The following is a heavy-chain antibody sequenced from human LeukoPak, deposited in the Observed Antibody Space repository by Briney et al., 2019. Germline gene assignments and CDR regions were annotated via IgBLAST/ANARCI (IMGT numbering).Heavy chain of an antibody. J-gene: IGHJ3*02. Sequence: SQTLSLTCTVSGGSINSGGYYWSWIRHRPGKGLEGIGYIYFSGSTYYNPSLKSRVTISVDTSKNHFSLKLSSVTAADTAVYYCARSSVTMVRGVIYDAFDIWGQGTMVTVSS. CDR1: GGSINSGGYY. CDR3: ARSSVTMVRGVIYDAFDI. CDR2: IYFSGST. V-gene: IGHV4-31*03. D-gene: IGHD3-10*01.